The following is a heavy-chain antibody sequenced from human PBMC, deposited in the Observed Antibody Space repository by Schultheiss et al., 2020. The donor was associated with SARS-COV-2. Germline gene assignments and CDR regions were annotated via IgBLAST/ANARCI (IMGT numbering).Heavy chain of an antibody. CDR2: ISSNGGST. V-gene: IGHV3-64*01. CDR1: GFTFSSYA. CDR3: ARPIREGSYYYGMDV. D-gene: IGHD3-3*02. Sequence: GGSLRLSCAASGFTFSSYAMSWVRQAPGKGLEYVSAISSNGGSTYYANSVKGRFTISRDNSKNTLYLQMNSLRAEDTAVYYCARPIREGSYYYGMDVWGQGTTVTVSS. J-gene: IGHJ6*02.